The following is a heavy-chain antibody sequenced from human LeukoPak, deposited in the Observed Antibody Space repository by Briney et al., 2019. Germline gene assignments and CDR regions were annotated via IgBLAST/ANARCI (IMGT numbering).Heavy chain of an antibody. CDR3: AREGWFAH. Sequence: ASVKVSCKASGYIFTTFAINWVRQAPGQGLEWMGWINTNTGNPTYAQGFTGRFVFSLDTSVSTAYLQISSLKADDTAVYYCAREGWFAHWGQGTLVTVSS. CDR1: GYIFTTFA. V-gene: IGHV7-4-1*02. CDR2: INTNTGNP. J-gene: IGHJ5*02.